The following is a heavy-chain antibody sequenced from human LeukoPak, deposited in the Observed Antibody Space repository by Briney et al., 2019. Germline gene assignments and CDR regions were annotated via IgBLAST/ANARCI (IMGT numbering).Heavy chain of an antibody. V-gene: IGHV4-39*01. CDR3: GTSMTTMTTWFDY. Sequence: PSETLSLTCSVSDDSIRSSSYHWGWIRQPPGKGLEWIGTIYYSGSTYYNPSLKSRVTISVDTSKNQFSLILNSVTAADTAVYYCGTSMTTMTTWFDYWGQGTLVTVSS. CDR2: IYYSGST. D-gene: IGHD4-17*01. CDR1: DDSIRSSSYH. J-gene: IGHJ4*02.